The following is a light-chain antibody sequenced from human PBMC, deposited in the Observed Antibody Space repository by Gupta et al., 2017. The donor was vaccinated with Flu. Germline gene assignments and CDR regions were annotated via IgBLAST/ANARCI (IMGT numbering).Light chain of an antibody. J-gene: IGKJ5*01. CDR2: GAS. CDR3: QLYGSSPAIT. Sequence: TLSLSPGERATLSCRASQSVTSSYLAWYQQKPGQAPRLLIYGASSRATGIPDRFSGSGSGTDFTLTISRREPEDFAVYYCQLYGSSPAITFGQGSRLEIK. V-gene: IGKV3-20*01. CDR1: QSVTSSY.